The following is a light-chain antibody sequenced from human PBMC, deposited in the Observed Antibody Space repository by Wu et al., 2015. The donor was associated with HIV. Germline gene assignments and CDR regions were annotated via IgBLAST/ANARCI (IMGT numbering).Light chain of an antibody. CDR2: STS. Sequence: EILMTQSPAALSVSPGERATLSCTASESVGSDLAWYQQKPGQAPRLLIYSTSTRATGIPARFIGSGSGTEFNLTISSLQSEDFAVYYCQHYNNWPPRSFGQGTKLEIK. J-gene: IGKJ2*03. CDR3: QHYNNWPPRS. V-gene: IGKV3-15*01. CDR1: ESVGSD.